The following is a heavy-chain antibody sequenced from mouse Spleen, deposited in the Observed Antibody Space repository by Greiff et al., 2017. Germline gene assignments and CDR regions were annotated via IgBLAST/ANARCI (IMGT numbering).Heavy chain of an antibody. CDR1: GYTFTDYN. Sequence: EVQLQQSGPELVKPGASVKIPCKASGYTFTDYNMDWVKQSHGKSLEWIGDINPNNGGTIYTQKVKGKATFTVDKSSSTGYREHRSLTSEDTAVDYCARWAPKYYGSSYVAMDYWGQGTSVTVSS. D-gene: IGHD1-1*01. CDR2: INPNNGGT. V-gene: IGHV1-18*01. CDR3: ARWAPKYYGSSYVAMDY. J-gene: IGHJ4*01.